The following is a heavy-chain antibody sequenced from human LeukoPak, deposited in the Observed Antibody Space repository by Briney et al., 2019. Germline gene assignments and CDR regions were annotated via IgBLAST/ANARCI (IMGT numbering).Heavy chain of an antibody. CDR1: GGSISSSDYY. V-gene: IGHV4-39*07. CDR3: ARVHHYDSTLYYFDY. J-gene: IGHJ4*02. Sequence: SETLSLTCTVSGGSISSSDYYWGWIRQPPGKGLEWIASIYYSGTTHYNPSLKSRVTISVDTSKNQFSLKLSSVTAADTAVYYCARVHHYDSTLYYFDYWGQGTLVTVSS. D-gene: IGHD3-22*01. CDR2: IYYSGTT.